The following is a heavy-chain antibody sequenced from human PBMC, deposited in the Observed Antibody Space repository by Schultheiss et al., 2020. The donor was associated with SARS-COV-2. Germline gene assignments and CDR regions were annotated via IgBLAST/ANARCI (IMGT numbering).Heavy chain of an antibody. CDR2: ISGSGGST. CDR1: GFTFSSYA. CDR3: AKSATYYYDSSGYFFRFDAFDI. Sequence: GGSLRLSCAASGFTFSSYAMHWVRQAPGKGLEWVSAISGSGGSTYYADSVKGRFTISRDNSKNTLYLQMNSLRAEDTAVYYCAKSATYYYDSSGYFFRFDAFDIWGQGAMVTVSS. V-gene: IGHV3-23*01. D-gene: IGHD3-22*01. J-gene: IGHJ3*02.